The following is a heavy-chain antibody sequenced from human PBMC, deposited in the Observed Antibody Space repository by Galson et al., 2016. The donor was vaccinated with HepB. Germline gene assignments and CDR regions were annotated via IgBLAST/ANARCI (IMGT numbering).Heavy chain of an antibody. CDR1: GYSISSSDW. D-gene: IGHD1-26*01. Sequence: SETLSLTCAVSGYSISSSDWWTWVRQPPGKGLEYIGEVYHSGRANYNPSLKSRVTMSVVKSKNRFSLNLTSVTAADTAVYFCARVRRWREGDTYATDVWGRGTTVTVS. J-gene: IGHJ6*02. CDR3: ARVRRWREGDTYATDV. V-gene: IGHV4-4*02. CDR2: VYHSGRA.